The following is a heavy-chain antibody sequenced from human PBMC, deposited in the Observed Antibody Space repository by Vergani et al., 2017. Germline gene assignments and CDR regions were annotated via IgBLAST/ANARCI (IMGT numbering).Heavy chain of an antibody. CDR2: IYYSGST. CDR3: ARDVLERVKGGSWYSGWFDP. J-gene: IGHJ5*02. CDR1: GGSISSYY. Sequence: QVQLQESGPGLVKPSETLSLTCTVSGGSISSYYWSWIRQPPGKGLERIGYIYYSGSTNYNPSLKSRVTISVDTSKNQFSLKLSSVTAADTAVYYCARDVLERVKGGSWYSGWFDPWGQGTLVTVSS. V-gene: IGHV4-59*01. D-gene: IGHD6-13*01.